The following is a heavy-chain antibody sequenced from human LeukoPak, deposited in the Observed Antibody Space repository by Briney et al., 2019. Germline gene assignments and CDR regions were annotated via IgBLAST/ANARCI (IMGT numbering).Heavy chain of an antibody. CDR3: ARAGDSRPFDY. V-gene: IGHV4-34*01. CDR2: INHSGST. J-gene: IGHJ4*02. Sequence: SETLSLTCAVYGGSFSGYYWSWIRQPPGKGLEWIGEINHSGSTNYNPSLKSRVTISVDKSKNQFSLKLSSVTAADTAVYYCARAGDSRPFDYWGQGTLVTVSS. CDR1: GGSFSGYY. D-gene: IGHD5-12*01.